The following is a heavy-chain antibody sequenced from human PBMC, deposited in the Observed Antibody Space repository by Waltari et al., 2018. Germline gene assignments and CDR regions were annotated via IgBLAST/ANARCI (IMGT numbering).Heavy chain of an antibody. J-gene: IGHJ4*02. CDR3: ARESSLGVWGTFRHYYFDS. D-gene: IGHD3-16*02. Sequence: QVQLQESGPGLVKPSQTLSLTCTVPGGSINSDAHSWSWIRQPAGKGLEWIGRIYVGVSTYHSPSFKNRVTFSEDMSKNQFSLRLKSGTAADTAFYYCARESSLGVWGTFRHYYFDSWGQGILVTVSS. CDR2: IYVGVST. CDR1: GGSINSDAHS. V-gene: IGHV4-61*02.